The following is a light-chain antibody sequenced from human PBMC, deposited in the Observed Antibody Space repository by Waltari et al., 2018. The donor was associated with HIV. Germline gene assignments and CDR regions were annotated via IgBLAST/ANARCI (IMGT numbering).Light chain of an antibody. CDR3: QSYDSSNWV. CDR1: SGSIASNY. CDR2: EDK. Sequence: NFMLTQPHSVSESPGKTVTISCTRSSGSIASNYVQWCQQRPGSAPTTVIYEDKQRSAGVPVRFSGSIDTSSNSASLAISGLKIEDAADYYCQSYDSSNWVFGGGTKLTVL. V-gene: IGLV6-57*04. J-gene: IGLJ3*02.